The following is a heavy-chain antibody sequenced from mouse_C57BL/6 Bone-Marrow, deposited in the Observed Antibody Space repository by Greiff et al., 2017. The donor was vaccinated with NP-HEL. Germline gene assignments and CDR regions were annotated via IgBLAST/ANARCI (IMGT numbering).Heavy chain of an antibody. Sequence: EVQRVESGAELVRPGASVKLSCTASGFNIKDDYMHWVKQRPEQGLEWIGWIDPANGDTEYASKFQGKATITADTSSNTAYLQLSSLTSEDTAVYYCTTFDSLYAMDYWGQGTSVTVSS. CDR2: IDPANGDT. V-gene: IGHV14-4*01. J-gene: IGHJ4*01. CDR1: GFNIKDDY. CDR3: TTFDSLYAMDY. D-gene: IGHD2-4*01.